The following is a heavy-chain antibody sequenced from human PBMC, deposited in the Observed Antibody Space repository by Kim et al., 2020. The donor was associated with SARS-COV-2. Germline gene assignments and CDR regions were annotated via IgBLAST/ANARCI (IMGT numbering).Heavy chain of an antibody. CDR1: GFTFSSYD. CDR3: ARDRYYYGSGSLYYYYYGMDV. V-gene: IGHV3-13*01. CDR2: IGTAGDT. D-gene: IGHD3-10*01. J-gene: IGHJ6*02. Sequence: GSLRLSCAASGFTFSSYDMHWVRQATGKGLEWVSAIGTAGDTYYPGSVKGRFTISRENAKNSLYLQMNSLRVGDTAVYYCARDRYYYGSGSLYYYYYGMDVWGQGTTVTVSS.